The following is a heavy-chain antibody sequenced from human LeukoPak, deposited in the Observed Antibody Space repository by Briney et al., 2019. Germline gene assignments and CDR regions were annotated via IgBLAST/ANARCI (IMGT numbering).Heavy chain of an antibody. D-gene: IGHD6-13*01. CDR1: RFTFSTYS. CDR2: ISSRSAYI. V-gene: IGHV3-21*01. Sequence: PGGSLRLSCAASRFTFSTYSMNWVRQAPGRGLEWVSSISSRSAYIYCADSEKGRFTISRDNAKNSLYLQMNSLRVEDTAVYYCARGPRNSSSYQYFQHWGQGTLVTVSS. J-gene: IGHJ1*01. CDR3: ARGPRNSSSYQYFQH.